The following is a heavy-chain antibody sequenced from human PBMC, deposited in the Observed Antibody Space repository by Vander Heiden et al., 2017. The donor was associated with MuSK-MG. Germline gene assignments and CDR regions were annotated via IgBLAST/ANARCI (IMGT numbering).Heavy chain of an antibody. Sequence: QVQLQESGPGLVKPSETLSLTCIVSGGAVRSSNSYWTWVRQTPGKGLEWIGNVYYTGNTNYNPSLKSRLTISLHASKNQFSLNLTSVTAADSAMYYCARESVTPRSSYFYGLDVWGQGATVTVSS. V-gene: IGHV4-61*01. CDR1: GGAVRSSNSY. CDR3: ARESVTPRSSYFYGLDV. CDR2: VYYTGNT. D-gene: IGHD2-21*02. J-gene: IGHJ6*02.